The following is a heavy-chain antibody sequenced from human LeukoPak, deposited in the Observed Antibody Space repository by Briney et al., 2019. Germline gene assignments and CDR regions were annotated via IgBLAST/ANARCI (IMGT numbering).Heavy chain of an antibody. J-gene: IGHJ4*02. CDR1: GFTFNSYA. V-gene: IGHV3-23*01. CDR2: ISASGIST. Sequence: GGYLRLSCAASGFTFNSYAMSWVRQAPGKGLEWVSSISASGISTYYSDSVKGRFTISRDNSKNTLYLQMNSLRAEDTAVYYCAKGDNDILTGYYNSFDYWGQGTLVTVSS. D-gene: IGHD3-9*01. CDR3: AKGDNDILTGYYNSFDY.